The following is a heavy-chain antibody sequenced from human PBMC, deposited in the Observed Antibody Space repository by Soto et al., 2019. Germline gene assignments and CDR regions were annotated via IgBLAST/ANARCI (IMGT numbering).Heavy chain of an antibody. J-gene: IGHJ4*02. CDR1: GGSFSSSA. CDR3: AREYMSSSGRFDN. Sequence: QVQLVQSGAEVKKPGSSVKVSCKASGGSFSSSAISWVRQAPGQGLEWMGGIIPIFGTPSYAQKFQGRVTITADESTSTAYRELSSLRSEDTAVYYCAREYMSSSGRFDNWGQGTLFTVSS. V-gene: IGHV1-69*01. D-gene: IGHD6-6*01. CDR2: IIPIFGTP.